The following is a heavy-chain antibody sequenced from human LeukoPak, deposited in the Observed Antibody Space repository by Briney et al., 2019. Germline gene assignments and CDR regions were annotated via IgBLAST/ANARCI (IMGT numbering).Heavy chain of an antibody. Sequence: PSETLSLTCTVSSGSINSGNYFWTWIRQPPGKGLEWIGYIYNSGSVYYNPSLNSRVTISADASKSQFSLKLTSVTAADTAVYCARYCCTSTRCPGIEHWGQGTLVTVSS. CDR1: SGSINSGNYF. J-gene: IGHJ1*01. CDR3: RYCCTSTRCPGIEH. CDR2: IYNSGSV. D-gene: IGHD2-2*02. V-gene: IGHV4-30-4*01.